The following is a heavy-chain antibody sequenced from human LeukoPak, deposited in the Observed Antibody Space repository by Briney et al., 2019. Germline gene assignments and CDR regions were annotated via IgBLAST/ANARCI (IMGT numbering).Heavy chain of an antibody. CDR2: ISSDGSRT. V-gene: IGHV3-74*01. D-gene: IGHD2-8*01. CDR3: VREGVGDSFDS. Sequence: PGGSLRLSCEASGITLSRYWMHWVRQAPGKGLVWVARISSDGSRTTYADALQGRFTISRDNAKNTMSLHMRSLRAEDTAVYYCVREGVGDSFDSWGQGTLVTVSS. J-gene: IGHJ4*02. CDR1: GITLSRYW.